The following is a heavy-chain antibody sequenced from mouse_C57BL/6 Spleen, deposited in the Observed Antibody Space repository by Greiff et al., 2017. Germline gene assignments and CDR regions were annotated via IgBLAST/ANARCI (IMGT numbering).Heavy chain of an antibody. CDR3: AKHENRYYASHWYFEV. CDR1: GYTFTEYT. J-gene: IGHJ1*03. Sequence: QVQLQQSGAELVKPGASVKLSCKASGYTFTEYTIHWVRQRSGQGLEWIGWFYTGSGSIKYNEKFKDKATLTADNSTSTFYMEISRLTSEDSTIYFCAKHENRYYASHWYFEVWGTGTTVTVSS. V-gene: IGHV1-62-2*01. D-gene: IGHD1-1*01. CDR2: FYTGSGSI.